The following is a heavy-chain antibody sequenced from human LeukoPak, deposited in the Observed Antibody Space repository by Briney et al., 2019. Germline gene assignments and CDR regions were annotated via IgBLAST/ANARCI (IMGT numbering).Heavy chain of an antibody. CDR1: GGSFSGYY. Sequence: SETLSLTCAVYGGSFSGYYWSWIRQPPGKGLEWIGEINHSGSTNYNPSLKSRVTISVDTSKNQFSLKLSSVTAADTAVYYCARGGTVTMVRGSDYFDYWGQGTLVTVSS. V-gene: IGHV4-34*01. CDR2: INHSGST. D-gene: IGHD3-10*01. CDR3: ARGGTVTMVRGSDYFDY. J-gene: IGHJ4*02.